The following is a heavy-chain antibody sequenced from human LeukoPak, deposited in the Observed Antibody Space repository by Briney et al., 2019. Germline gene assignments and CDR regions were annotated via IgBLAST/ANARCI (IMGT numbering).Heavy chain of an antibody. CDR1: GGSVISGGSY. Sequence: PSQTLSLTCTVSGGSVISGGSYWSWIRQHPGTGLDRIGYIYFCGSTYYNPSLKSRFTISVDTSKNQFSLKLSSVTAADTAVYYCARAQSGKYNLFDPWGQGTLVTVSS. J-gene: IGHJ5*02. CDR2: IYFCGST. V-gene: IGHV4-31*03. CDR3: ARAQSGKYNLFDP.